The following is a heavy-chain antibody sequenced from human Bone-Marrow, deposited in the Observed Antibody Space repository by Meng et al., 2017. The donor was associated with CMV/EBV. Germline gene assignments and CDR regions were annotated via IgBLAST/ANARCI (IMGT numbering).Heavy chain of an antibody. Sequence: SVEVSCKASGGSSSSYAISWVRQAPGQGLEWMGGIIPILGIANYAQKFQGRVTITADKSTSTAYMELSSLRSEDTAVYYCASHTVYDFWSGSYYYYGMDVWGQGTTVTVSS. J-gene: IGHJ6*02. CDR1: GGSSSSYA. CDR2: IIPILGIA. D-gene: IGHD3-3*01. V-gene: IGHV1-69*10. CDR3: ASHTVYDFWSGSYYYYGMDV.